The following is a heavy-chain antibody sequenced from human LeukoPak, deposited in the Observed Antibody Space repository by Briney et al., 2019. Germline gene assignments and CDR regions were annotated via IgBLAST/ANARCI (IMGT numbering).Heavy chain of an antibody. J-gene: IGHJ4*02. CDR2: INHSGST. CDR1: GGSFSGYY. V-gene: IGHV4-34*01. Sequence: PSETLSLTCAVYGGSFSGYYWSWIRQPPGKGLEWIGEINHSGSTNYNPSLKSRVTISVDTSKNQFSLKLSSVTAADTAVYYCARQRGGDRYCSSTSCRTPYRYFDYWGQGTLVTVSS. D-gene: IGHD2-2*01. CDR3: ARQRGGDRYCSSTSCRTPYRYFDY.